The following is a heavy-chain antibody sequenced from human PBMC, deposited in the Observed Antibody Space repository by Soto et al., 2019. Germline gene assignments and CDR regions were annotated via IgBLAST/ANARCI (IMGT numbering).Heavy chain of an antibody. J-gene: IGHJ6*03. D-gene: IGHD4-17*01. Sequence: PGGSLRLSCAASGFTFSSYWMSWVRQAPGKGLEWVANIKQDGSEKYYVDSVKGRFTISRDNAKNSLYLQMNSLRAEDTAVYYCARAHGDYVNYYMDVWGKGTTVTVSS. CDR3: ARAHGDYVNYYMDV. CDR1: GFTFSSYW. V-gene: IGHV3-7*01. CDR2: IKQDGSEK.